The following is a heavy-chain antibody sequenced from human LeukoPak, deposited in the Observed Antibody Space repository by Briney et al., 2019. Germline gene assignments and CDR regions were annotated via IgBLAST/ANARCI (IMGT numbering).Heavy chain of an antibody. J-gene: IGHJ3*02. CDR3: ARETGGDGGQEDAFDI. V-gene: IGHV3-48*03. CDR2: ISSSGRII. Sequence: PGGSLRLSCAASGFTFSSYEMKWVRRAPGKGLEWVSYISSSGRIIYYADSVRGRFTISRDNAKNSLYLQMNSLRAADTAVYNCARETGGDGGQEDAFDIWGQGTMVTVSS. CDR1: GFTFSSYE. D-gene: IGHD7-27*01.